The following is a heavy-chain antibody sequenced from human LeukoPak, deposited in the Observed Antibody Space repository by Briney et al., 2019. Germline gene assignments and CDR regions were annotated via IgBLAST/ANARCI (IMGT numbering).Heavy chain of an antibody. J-gene: IGHJ4*02. CDR3: ARDLDYYDSSGLDY. D-gene: IGHD3-22*01. CDR1: GFTFSSYA. V-gene: IGHV3-30*04. CDR2: ISYDGSNK. Sequence: GRSLRLSCAASGFTFSSYAMHWVRQAPGKGLEWVAVISYDGSNKYYADSVKGRFTISRDNSKNTLYLQMNSLRAEDTAVYYCARDLDYYDSSGLDYWGQGTQVTVSS.